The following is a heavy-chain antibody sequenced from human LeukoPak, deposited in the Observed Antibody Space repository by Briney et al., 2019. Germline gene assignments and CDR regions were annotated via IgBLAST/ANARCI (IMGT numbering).Heavy chain of an antibody. CDR2: ISAYNGNT. D-gene: IGHD2-2*01. J-gene: IGHJ4*02. CDR1: GYTFTSYG. Sequence: ASVRVSCKASGYTFTSYGISWVRQAPGQGLEWMGWISAYNGNTNYAQKLQGRVTMTTDTSTSTAYMGLRSLRSDDTAVYYCARDLEPYCSSTSCYGGFDYWGQGTLVTVSS. V-gene: IGHV1-18*04. CDR3: ARDLEPYCSSTSCYGGFDY.